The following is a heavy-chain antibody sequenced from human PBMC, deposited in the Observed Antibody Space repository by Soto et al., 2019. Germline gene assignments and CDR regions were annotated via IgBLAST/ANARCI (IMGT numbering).Heavy chain of an antibody. CDR2: VHSGGDT. D-gene: IGHD3-10*01. Sequence: EVQLVESGGGLIQPGGSLRLSCAVSGFSISRNYMNWVRQAPGKGLEWVSVVHSGGDTYYADSVKGRFTVSRDNSKKTVYLQMISLRAEDTAVYYCARDLFGGEFPDYGGQGTLVTVSS. CDR3: ARDLFGGEFPDY. J-gene: IGHJ4*02. CDR1: GFSISRNY. V-gene: IGHV3-53*01.